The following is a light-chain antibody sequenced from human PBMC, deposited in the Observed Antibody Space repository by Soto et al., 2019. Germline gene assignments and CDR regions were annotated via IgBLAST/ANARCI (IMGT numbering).Light chain of an antibody. CDR3: SSYTGSSTYVV. J-gene: IGLJ2*01. Sequence: QSALTQPASVSGSPGQSITISCTGTSSDVGGYNYVSWYQQHPGKAPKLMINDVNNRPSGVSNRFSGSKSGNTASLPISGLQAEDEADYYCSSYTGSSTYVVFGGGTKLTVL. V-gene: IGLV2-14*01. CDR2: DVN. CDR1: SSDVGGYNY.